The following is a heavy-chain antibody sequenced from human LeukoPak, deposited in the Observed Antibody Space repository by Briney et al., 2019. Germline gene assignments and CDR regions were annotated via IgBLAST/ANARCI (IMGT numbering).Heavy chain of an antibody. CDR2: VSHDGTNS. CDR1: RFTLSKSP. D-gene: IGHD3-3*01. V-gene: IGHV3-30*04. CDR3: GREVYCSFWRRYSHWFDL. J-gene: IGHJ5*02. Sequence: GGSLRLSCTADRFTLSKSPIHWPRQAPGEGLEWVAVVSHDGTNSFYPDSVRGRFTISRDNSENTLYLQLNSLRPEDTAVYYCGREVYCSFWRRYSHWFDLWGLGTLVTVSS.